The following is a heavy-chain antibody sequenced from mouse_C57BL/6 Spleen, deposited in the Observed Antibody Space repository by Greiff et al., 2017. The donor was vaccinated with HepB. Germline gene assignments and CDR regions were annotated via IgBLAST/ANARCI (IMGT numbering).Heavy chain of an antibody. D-gene: IGHD2-4*01. CDR2: ISYDGSN. J-gene: IGHJ4*01. CDR3: ARQGFDYDDYAMDY. V-gene: IGHV3-6*01. Sequence: VQLKESGPGLVKPSQSLSLTCSVTGYSITSGYYWNWIRQFPGNKLEWMGYISYDGSNNYNPSLKNRISITRDTSKNQFFLKLNSVTTEDTATYYCARQGFDYDDYAMDYWGQGTSVTVSS. CDR1: GYSITSGYY.